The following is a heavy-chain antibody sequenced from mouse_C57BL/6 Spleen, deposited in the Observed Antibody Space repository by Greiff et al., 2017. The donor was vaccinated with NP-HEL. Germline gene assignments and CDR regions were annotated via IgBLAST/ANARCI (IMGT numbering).Heavy chain of an antibody. CDR3: EGSITTEDYAMDY. V-gene: IGHV6-6*01. CDR2: IRNKANNHAT. CDR1: GFTFSDAW. Sequence: EAKLMESGGGLVQPGGSMKLSCAASGFTFSDAWMDWVRQSPEKGLEWVAEIRNKANNHATYYAESVKGRFTISRDDSKSSVYLQMNSLRAEDTGIYYCEGSITTEDYAMDYWGQGTSVTVSS. J-gene: IGHJ4*01. D-gene: IGHD1-1*01.